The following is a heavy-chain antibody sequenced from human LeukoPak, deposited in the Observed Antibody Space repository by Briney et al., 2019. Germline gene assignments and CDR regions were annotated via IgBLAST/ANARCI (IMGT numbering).Heavy chain of an antibody. D-gene: IGHD6-19*01. J-gene: IGHJ5*02. CDR2: INPNSGGT. Sequence: ASVTVSFKASGYTFTGYYMHWVRQAPGQGLEWMGWINPNSGGTNYAQKFQGRVTMTRDTSISTAYMELSRLRSDETAVYYCARGARAVAGSNWFDPWGQGTLVTVSS. V-gene: IGHV1-2*02. CDR1: GYTFTGYY. CDR3: ARGARAVAGSNWFDP.